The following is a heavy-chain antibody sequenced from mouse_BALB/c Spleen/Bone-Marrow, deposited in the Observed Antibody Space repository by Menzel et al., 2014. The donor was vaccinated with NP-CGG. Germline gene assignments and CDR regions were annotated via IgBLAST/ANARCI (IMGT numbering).Heavy chain of an antibody. CDR3: ARTYRPYALDY. J-gene: IGHJ4*01. D-gene: IGHD2-14*01. V-gene: IGHV5-4*02. Sequence: EVKLVESGGGLVKPGGSLKLSCAASGFTFSGYYMYWVRQTPDRRLEWVATISDGGDYTDYPDNVKGRFTISRDNAKNTLYLQMSSLKSEDTAMYYCARTYRPYALDYWGQRTSVTVSS. CDR1: GFTFSGYY. CDR2: ISDGGDYT.